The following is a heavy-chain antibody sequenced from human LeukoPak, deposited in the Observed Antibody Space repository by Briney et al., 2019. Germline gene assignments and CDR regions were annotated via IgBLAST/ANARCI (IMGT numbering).Heavy chain of an antibody. J-gene: IGHJ4*02. CDR3: ARGTAITAGIDY. Sequence: GGSLRLSCAASGFTFSNSWMHWVRQAPGKGLVWVSHINTDGSAATYGDPAKGRFTVSRDNAKNTLLLQMSSLRVEDTGVYYCARGTAITAGIDYWGQGTLVTVS. D-gene: IGHD6-13*01. V-gene: IGHV3-74*01. CDR1: GFTFSNSW. CDR2: INTDGSAA.